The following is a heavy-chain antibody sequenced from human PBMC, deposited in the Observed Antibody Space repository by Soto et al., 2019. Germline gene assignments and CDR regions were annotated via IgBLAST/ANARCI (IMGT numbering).Heavy chain of an antibody. D-gene: IGHD3-3*01. J-gene: IGHJ6*03. CDR3: ARIKIVGILTYYMDV. V-gene: IGHV4-39*01. CDR1: GDSISTSSSYY. CDR2: MYYSGST. Sequence: SETLSLTCTVSGDSISTSSSYYWGWIRQPPGKGLEWIANMYYSGSTYYNPSLKSRVTISLETSKNQFSLKLSSVTAADTAVYYCARIKIVGILTYYMDVWGKGTTVTVSS.